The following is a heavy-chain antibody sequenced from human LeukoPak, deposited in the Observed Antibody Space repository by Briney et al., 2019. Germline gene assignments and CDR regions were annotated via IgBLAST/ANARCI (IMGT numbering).Heavy chain of an antibody. D-gene: IGHD3-22*01. Sequence: SQTLSLTCTVSGGSISSGDYYWSWIRQPPGKGLEWIAYMYYSGSTYYNPSLKRRVTMSADTSKNQLSLKLSSVTAADTAVYYCARPYYYDSRIDPWGQGILVTVSS. J-gene: IGHJ5*02. CDR2: MYYSGST. CDR1: GGSISSGDYY. CDR3: ARPYYYDSRIDP. V-gene: IGHV4-30-4*01.